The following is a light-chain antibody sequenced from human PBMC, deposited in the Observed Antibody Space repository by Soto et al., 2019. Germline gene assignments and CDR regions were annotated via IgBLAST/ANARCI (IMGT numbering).Light chain of an antibody. J-gene: IGKJ1*01. Sequence: DIPMTQSPSSLSASVGDRVTITCRASQIISTYLNWYRQRAGLAPRLLIYAASSLQSGVPPRFSGSGSGTDFTLTISSLQPEDFATYFCQQTYSAPPTFGQGTKVEIK. CDR2: AAS. CDR1: QIISTY. V-gene: IGKV1-39*01. CDR3: QQTYSAPPT.